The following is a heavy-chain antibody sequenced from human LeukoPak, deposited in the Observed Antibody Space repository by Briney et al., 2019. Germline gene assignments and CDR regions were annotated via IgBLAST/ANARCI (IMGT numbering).Heavy chain of an antibody. D-gene: IGHD3-9*01. CDR2: IYYSGST. J-gene: IGHJ3*02. V-gene: IGHV4-30-4*08. Sequence: SETLSLTCTVSGGSISSGDYYWRWIRQPPGKGLEWIGYIYYSGSTYYNPSLKSRVTISVDTSKNQFSLKLSSVTAADTAVYYCARERLVRGLDIWGQGTMVTVSS. CDR1: GGSISSGDYY. CDR3: ARERLVRGLDI.